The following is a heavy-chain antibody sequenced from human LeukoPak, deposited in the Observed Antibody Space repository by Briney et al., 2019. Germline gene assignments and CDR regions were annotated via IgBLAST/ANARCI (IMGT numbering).Heavy chain of an antibody. Sequence: PGGSLRLSCAASGFTFSSYAMSWVRQAPGKGLDWVSAISGSGGSTYYVDSVKGRFTISRDNSKNTLYLQMNSLRAEDTAVYYCAKVLPLYYYDSSVVFPDYWGQGTLVTVSS. CDR1: GFTFSSYA. CDR3: AKVLPLYYYDSSVVFPDY. J-gene: IGHJ4*02. D-gene: IGHD3-22*01. CDR2: ISGSGGST. V-gene: IGHV3-23*01.